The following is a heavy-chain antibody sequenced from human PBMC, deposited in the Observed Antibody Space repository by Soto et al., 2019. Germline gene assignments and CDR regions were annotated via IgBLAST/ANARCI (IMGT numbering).Heavy chain of an antibody. CDR1: GGSISSYY. D-gene: IGHD3-3*02. CDR2: IYYSGST. Sequence: SETLSLTCTVSGGSISSYYWSWIRQPPGKGLEWIGYIYYSGSTNYNPSLKSRVTISVDTSKNQFSLKLSSVTAADTAVYYCARHRIFGVVRGMDVWGQGTTVTVSS. J-gene: IGHJ6*02. CDR3: ARHRIFGVVRGMDV. V-gene: IGHV4-59*01.